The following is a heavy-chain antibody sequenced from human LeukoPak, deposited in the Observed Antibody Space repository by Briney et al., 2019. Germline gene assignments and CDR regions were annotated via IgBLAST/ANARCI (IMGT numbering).Heavy chain of an antibody. J-gene: IGHJ6*03. D-gene: IGHD3-3*01. CDR3: ARVVTIFGVVPSSYYYYMDV. CDR1: GYTFTGYY. CDR2: INPNSGGT. Sequence: ASVKVSCKASGYTFTGYYMHWVRQAPGQGLEWMGWINPNSGGTNYAQKFQGRVTMTRDTSISTAYMELSRLRSDDTAVYYCARVVTIFGVVPSSYYYYMDVWGKGTTVTVSS. V-gene: IGHV1-2*02.